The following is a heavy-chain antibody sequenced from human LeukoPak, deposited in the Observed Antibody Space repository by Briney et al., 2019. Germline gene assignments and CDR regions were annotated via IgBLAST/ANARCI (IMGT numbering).Heavy chain of an antibody. CDR3: ARDLYYYGSGNYVPVLPDD. CDR1: GFTFSGYE. CDR2: ICGRGVTT. V-gene: IGHV3-48*03. J-gene: IGHJ4*02. Sequence: GGSLRLSCEASGFTFSGYELNWVRQAPGKGLEWISYICGRGVTTYYADSVKGRFTISRDDAKKLLYLEMNSLRAEDKAVYYCARDLYYYGSGNYVPVLPDDGGQGTLVTVSS. D-gene: IGHD3-10*01.